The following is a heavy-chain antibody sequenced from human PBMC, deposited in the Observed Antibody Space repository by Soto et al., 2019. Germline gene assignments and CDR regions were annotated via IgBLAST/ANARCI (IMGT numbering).Heavy chain of an antibody. CDR2: IYYSGST. V-gene: IGHV4-59*01. Sequence: TSETLSLTCTVSGGSISSYYWSWIRQPPGKGLEWIGYIYYSGSTNYNPSLKSRVTISVDTSKNQFSLKLSSVTAADTAVYYCAREVLYYYYYMDVWGKGTTVTVSS. J-gene: IGHJ6*03. CDR3: AREVLYYYYYMDV. CDR1: GGSISSYY.